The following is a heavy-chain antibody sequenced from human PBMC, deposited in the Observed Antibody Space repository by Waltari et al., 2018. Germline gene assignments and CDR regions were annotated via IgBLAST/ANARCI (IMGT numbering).Heavy chain of an antibody. CDR3: TRDVYGSGGDYFEP. J-gene: IGHJ4*02. D-gene: IGHD6-19*01. CDR1: GFTFSSWG. CDR2: ISSGSTYI. Sequence: QLEESGGGLVKSGGSLRLSCSASGFTFSSWGMNWVRQAPGKGLEWIASISSGSTYILNADAVRGRFTMSRDDAKDSLYLKVDSLRAEDTGVYYCTRDVYGSGGDYFEPWGQGTLVTVSS. V-gene: IGHV3-21*02.